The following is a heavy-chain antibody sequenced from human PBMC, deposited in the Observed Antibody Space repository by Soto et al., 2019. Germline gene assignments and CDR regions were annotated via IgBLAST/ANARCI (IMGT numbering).Heavy chain of an antibody. J-gene: IGHJ6*03. V-gene: IGHV6-1*01. D-gene: IGHD2-2*01. Sequence: KQSQTLSLTCAISGDSVSSNSAAWNWIRQSPSRGLEWLGRTYYRSKWYNDYAVSVKSRITINPDTSKNQFSLQLNSVTPEDTAVYYCARGGYCSSTSCYYYYYYMDVWGKGTTVTVSS. CDR2: TYYRSKWYN. CDR1: GDSVSSNSAA. CDR3: ARGGYCSSTSCYYYYYYMDV.